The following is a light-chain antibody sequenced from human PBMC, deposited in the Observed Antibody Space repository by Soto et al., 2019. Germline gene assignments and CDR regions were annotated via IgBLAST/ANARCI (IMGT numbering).Light chain of an antibody. J-gene: IGKJ4*01. CDR3: QQYGSIPLT. Sequence: EIVLTQSPAILSLSPGERATLSCRASQSVSTSSLAWYQQKPGQAPRVLIYRVSSRATGIPDRFSGGGSVTDFTLTISRLEPEDFAVYYCQQYGSIPLTFGGGTNVEIK. V-gene: IGKV3-20*01. CDR2: RVS. CDR1: QSVSTSS.